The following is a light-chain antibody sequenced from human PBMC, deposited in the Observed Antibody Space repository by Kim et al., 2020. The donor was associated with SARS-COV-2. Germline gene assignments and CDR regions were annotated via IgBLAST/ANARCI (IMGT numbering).Light chain of an antibody. CDR1: SLRSYY. Sequence: VALGQTVRITCQGDSLRSYYATWYQQRPGQAPIVVIYGKNNRPSGIPDRFSGSSSGNTASLTITGTQAGDEADYYCNSRDSNDNVLFGGGTQLTVL. J-gene: IGLJ2*01. CDR2: GKN. V-gene: IGLV3-19*01. CDR3: NSRDSNDNVL.